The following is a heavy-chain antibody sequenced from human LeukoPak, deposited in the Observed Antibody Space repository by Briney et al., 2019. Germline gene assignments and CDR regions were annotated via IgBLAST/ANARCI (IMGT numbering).Heavy chain of an antibody. J-gene: IGHJ6*02. CDR2: ISSSGSTI. D-gene: IGHD2-21*02. V-gene: IGHV3-11*04. CDR1: GFTFSDYY. Sequence: GGPLRLSCAASGFTFSDYYVSWIRQAPGKGLGWVSYISSSGSTIYYADSVKGRFTISRNHAKNSLYLQMNSLRAEDTAVYYCARDRGGDSYYYYYYGMDVWGQGTTVTVSS. CDR3: ARDRGGDSYYYYYYGMDV.